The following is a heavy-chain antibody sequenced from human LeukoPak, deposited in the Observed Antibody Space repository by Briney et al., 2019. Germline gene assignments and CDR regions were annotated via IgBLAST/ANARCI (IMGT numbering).Heavy chain of an antibody. Sequence: GGSLRLSCAASGFVFNNYPMSWVRQAPGKGLEWVSVINGGGDSTYYADSVKGRFTVSRDDSKNTLYLQMNSLRAEDTAVYYCAKDGGLWVSAHWGDSWGRGTLVTVSS. CDR2: INGGGDST. CDR1: GFVFNNYP. CDR3: AKDGGLWVSAHWGDS. D-gene: IGHD7-27*01. V-gene: IGHV3-23*01. J-gene: IGHJ4*02.